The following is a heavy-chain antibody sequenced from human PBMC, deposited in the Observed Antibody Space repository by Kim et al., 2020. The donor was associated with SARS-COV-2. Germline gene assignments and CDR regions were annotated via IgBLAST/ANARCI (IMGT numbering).Heavy chain of an antibody. V-gene: IGHV3-30*18. D-gene: IGHD3-22*01. CDR2: ISYDGTNK. CDR3: AKGLYYYDTSGYYHTPPVYGLDV. Sequence: GGSLRLSCAASGFTFSSYGMHWVRQAPGRGLEWVAVISYDGTNKYYEDSEKGRFTISRDYSKNTLYQQMNSMRAEETAVYYCAKGLYYYDTSGYYHTPPVYGLDVWGQGTPVTVSS. J-gene: IGHJ6*02. CDR1: GFTFSSYG.